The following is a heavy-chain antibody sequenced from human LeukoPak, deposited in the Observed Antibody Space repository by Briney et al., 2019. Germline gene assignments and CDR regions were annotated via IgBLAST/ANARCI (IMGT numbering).Heavy chain of an antibody. J-gene: IGHJ4*02. D-gene: IGHD2-21*02. Sequence: SETLSLTCTVSGGSISSYYWSWIRQPPGKGLEWIGYIYYSGSTNYNPSLKSRVTISVDTSKNQFSLKLRSVTVAATAVYYCAKEGGDHSFDYWGQGTLVTVSS. V-gene: IGHV4-59*01. CDR1: GGSISSYY. CDR2: IYYSGST. CDR3: AKEGGDHSFDY.